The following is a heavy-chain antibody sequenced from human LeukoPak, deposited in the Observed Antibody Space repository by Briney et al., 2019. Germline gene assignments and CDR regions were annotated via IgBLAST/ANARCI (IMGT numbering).Heavy chain of an antibody. J-gene: IGHJ4*02. CDR1: GYTFTSYG. CDR3: ARDGVSEYYYDSSGNYFDY. CDR2: ISAYNGNT. D-gene: IGHD3-22*01. Sequence: GASVKVSCKASGYTFTSYGISWVRQAPGQGLEWMGWISAYNGNTNYAQKLQGRVTMPTDTSTSTAYMELRSLRSDDTAVYYCARDGVSEYYYDSSGNYFDYWGREPWSPSPQ. V-gene: IGHV1-18*01.